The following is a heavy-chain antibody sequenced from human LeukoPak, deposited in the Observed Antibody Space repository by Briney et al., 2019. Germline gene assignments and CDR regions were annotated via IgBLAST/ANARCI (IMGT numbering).Heavy chain of an antibody. J-gene: IGHJ4*02. CDR2: IYYSGIT. CDR3: ARDPGRWQQLGYFDY. Sequence: SETLSLTCTVSGGSVSSGSYYWSWIRQPPGKGLEWIGYIYYSGITNYNPSLKSRVTISVDTSKNQFSLKLSSVTAADTAMYYCARDPGRWQQLGYFDYWGQGTLVTVSS. D-gene: IGHD5-24*01. CDR1: GGSVSSGSYY. V-gene: IGHV4-61*01.